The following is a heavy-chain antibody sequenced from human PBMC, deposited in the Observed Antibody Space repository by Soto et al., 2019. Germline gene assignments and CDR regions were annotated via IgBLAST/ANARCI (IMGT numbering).Heavy chain of an antibody. J-gene: IGHJ6*02. CDR2: IDPSDSYT. Sequence: PGESLKISCKGSGYSFTSYWISWVRQMPGKGLEWMGRIDPSDSYTNYSPSFQGHVTISADKSISTAYLQWSSLKASDTAMYYCARHPLTAMVPYYYGMDVWGQGTTVTVSS. CDR3: ARHPLTAMVPYYYGMDV. D-gene: IGHD5-18*01. CDR1: GYSFTSYW. V-gene: IGHV5-10-1*01.